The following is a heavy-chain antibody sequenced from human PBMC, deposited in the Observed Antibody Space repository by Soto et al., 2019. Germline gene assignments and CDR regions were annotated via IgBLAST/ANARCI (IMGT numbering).Heavy chain of an antibody. CDR2: IYYSGST. Sequence: SETLSLTCTVSGGSISSGDYYWSWIRQPPGKGLEWIGYIYYSGSTHYNPSFKSRVTISIDTSKNQFSLKVRSVTVADTAVYYCAREGAAFGAPFAYWGQGTLVTVSS. V-gene: IGHV4-30-4*01. D-gene: IGHD3-10*01. J-gene: IGHJ4*02. CDR1: GGSISSGDYY. CDR3: AREGAAFGAPFAY.